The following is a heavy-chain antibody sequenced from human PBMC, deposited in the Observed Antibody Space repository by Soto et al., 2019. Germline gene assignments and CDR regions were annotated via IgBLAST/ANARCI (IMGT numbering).Heavy chain of an antibody. Sequence: QVHLVQSGAEVKKPGASVKVSCKGSGYDFTTYGITWVRQAPGQGLEWMAWISAHNGNTAYAKKPQGRVTVTRDTSTSTAYRELRSLRSDDTAVYYCARGRYGDYWGQGALVTVSS. J-gene: IGHJ4*02. CDR2: ISAHNGNT. D-gene: IGHD1-1*01. CDR1: GYDFTTYG. V-gene: IGHV1-18*01. CDR3: ARGRYGDY.